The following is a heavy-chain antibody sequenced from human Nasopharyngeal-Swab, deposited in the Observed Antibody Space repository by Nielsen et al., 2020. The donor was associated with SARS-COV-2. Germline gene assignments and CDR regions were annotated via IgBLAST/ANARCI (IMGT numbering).Heavy chain of an antibody. D-gene: IGHD2-21*02. Sequence: GESLKISCVASGFTFNNYGIHWVRQAPGKGLEWASSISSSSSYIYYADSVKGRFTISRDNAKNSLYLQMNSLRAEDTALYYCAREEAYDGGNDYSYYYYGMDVWGQGTTVTVSS. CDR1: GFTFNNYG. CDR2: ISSSSSYI. V-gene: IGHV3-21*04. J-gene: IGHJ6*02. CDR3: AREEAYDGGNDYSYYYYGMDV.